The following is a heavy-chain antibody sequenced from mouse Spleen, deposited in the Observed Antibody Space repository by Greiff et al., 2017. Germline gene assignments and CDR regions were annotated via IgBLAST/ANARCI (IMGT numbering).Heavy chain of an antibody. CDR3: TGYEVRRGYYFDY. CDR1: GFTFSNYW. J-gene: IGHJ2*01. V-gene: IGHV6-3*01. CDR2: IRLKSDNYAT. D-gene: IGHD2-14*01. Sequence: EVKVEESGGGLVQPGGSMKLSCVASGFTFSNYWMNWVRQSPEKGLEWVAQIRLKSDNYATHYAESVKGRFTISRDDSKSSVYLQMNNLRAEDTGIYYCTGYEVRRGYYFDYWGQGTTLTVSS.